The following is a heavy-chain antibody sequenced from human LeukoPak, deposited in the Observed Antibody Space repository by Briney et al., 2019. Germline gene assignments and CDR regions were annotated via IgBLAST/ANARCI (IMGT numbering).Heavy chain of an antibody. CDR1: GFSFRSYS. D-gene: IGHD1-1*01. CDR3: ARDRLEGGETFDS. CDR2: ITGSSSYI. Sequence: GGSLRPSCAASGFSFRSYSMDWVRQAPGKGLEWVSSITGSSSYISYADSVKGRFTISRDNAENSLFLQMNSLRPEDTAVYFCARDRLEGGETFDSWGQGTLVTVSS. V-gene: IGHV3-21*01. J-gene: IGHJ4*02.